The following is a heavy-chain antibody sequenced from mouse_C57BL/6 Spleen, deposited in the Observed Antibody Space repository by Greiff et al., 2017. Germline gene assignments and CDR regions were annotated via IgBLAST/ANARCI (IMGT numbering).Heavy chain of an antibody. J-gene: IGHJ3*01. CDR1: GYTFTDYY. CDR2: INPNNGGT. V-gene: IGHV1-26*01. CDR3: ARKSLGFAY. D-gene: IGHD6-1*01. Sequence: VQLKQSGPELVKPGASVKISCKASGYTFTDYYMNWVKQSHGKSLEWIGDINPNNGGTSYNQKFKGKATLTVDKSSSTAYMELRSLTSEDSAVYYCARKSLGFAYWGQGTLVTVSA.